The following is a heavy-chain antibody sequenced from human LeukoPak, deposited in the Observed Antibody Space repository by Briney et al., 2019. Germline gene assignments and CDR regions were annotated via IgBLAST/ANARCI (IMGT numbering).Heavy chain of an antibody. CDR1: GGSIFNYY. V-gene: IGHV4-4*08. J-gene: IGHJ2*01. Sequence: SETLSLTCTVSGGSIFNYYWHWIRQSPGKGLEWVGYVYANGITAYNPSLRSRGSMSIDTSRNQFSLRLTSVTAADTATYYCARRVYYDTSGYHPTAGYFDLWGRGTLVSVSS. CDR3: ARRVYYDTSGYHPTAGYFDL. D-gene: IGHD3-22*01. CDR2: VYANGIT.